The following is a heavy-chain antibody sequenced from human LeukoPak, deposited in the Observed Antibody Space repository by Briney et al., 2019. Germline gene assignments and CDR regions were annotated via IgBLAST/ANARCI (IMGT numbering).Heavy chain of an antibody. D-gene: IGHD1-26*01. V-gene: IGHV3-64*01. Sequence: GGSLRLSCAASGFTFSSYGIHWVRQAPGKGLEYVSAISSNGGTTFYANSVKGRFTISRDNSKNTLYLQMGSLRAEDMAVYYCARLGADDAFDLWGQGTKVTVSS. CDR1: GFTFSSYG. CDR2: ISSNGGTT. J-gene: IGHJ3*01. CDR3: ARLGADDAFDL.